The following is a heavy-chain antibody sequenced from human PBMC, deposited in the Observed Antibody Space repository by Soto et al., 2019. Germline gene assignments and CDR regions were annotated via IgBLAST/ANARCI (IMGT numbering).Heavy chain of an antibody. D-gene: IGHD1-26*01. V-gene: IGHV3-23*01. CDR1: ECNSRNFG. CDR2: ISGSGGTT. J-gene: IGHJ5*02. Sequence: LRLWYTAAECNSRNFGVTWVREAPGRGLEWISGISGSGGTTYDADSVKGRFIISRDNSKNTLYLQMNSLRAEDTAVYYCAKDLVLLRSWGQGALVTVSS. CDR3: AKDLVLLRS.